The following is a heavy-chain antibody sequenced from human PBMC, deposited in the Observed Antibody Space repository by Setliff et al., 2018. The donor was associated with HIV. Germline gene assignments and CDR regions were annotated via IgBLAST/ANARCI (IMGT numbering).Heavy chain of an antibody. Sequence: LRLSCAASGFTFSGHWMTWVRQAPGKRLESVANINQLGSERYYVDSVKGRFTISRDNAKNSLFLQMDSLRVDDTAVYYCARLRTDPLTGTTTMYFDIWGQGTMVTVSS. CDR2: INQLGSER. D-gene: IGHD1-20*01. CDR3: ARLRTDPLTGTTTMYFDI. CDR1: GFTFSGHW. V-gene: IGHV3-7*03. J-gene: IGHJ3*02.